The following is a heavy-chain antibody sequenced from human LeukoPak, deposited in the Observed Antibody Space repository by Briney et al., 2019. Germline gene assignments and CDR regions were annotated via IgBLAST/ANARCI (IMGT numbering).Heavy chain of an antibody. J-gene: IGHJ5*02. D-gene: IGHD3-10*01. CDR3: ARDSGTTGEVKFDP. V-gene: IGHV4-4*07. Sequence: PPETLSLTCTVSGGSISRYYWSWIRQPAGKGLEWIGRIYSSGSTTYNPSLKSRVTMSIDTSRNQFSLKLSFVTAADTAVYYCARDSGTTGEVKFDPWGQGALVTVSS. CDR2: IYSSGST. CDR1: GGSISRYY.